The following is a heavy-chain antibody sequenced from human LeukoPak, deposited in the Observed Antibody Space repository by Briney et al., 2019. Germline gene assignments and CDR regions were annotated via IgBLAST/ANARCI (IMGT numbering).Heavy chain of an antibody. CDR3: ARQAPFLKSAFDI. J-gene: IGHJ3*02. CDR1: GGSFSGYY. Sequence: ASETLSLTCAVYGGSFSGYYWSWIRQPPGKGLEWIGEINHSGSTNYNPSLKSRVTISVDTSKNQFSLKLSSVTAADTAVYYCARQAPFLKSAFDIWGQGTMVTVSS. V-gene: IGHV4-34*01. CDR2: INHSGST. D-gene: IGHD2-21*01.